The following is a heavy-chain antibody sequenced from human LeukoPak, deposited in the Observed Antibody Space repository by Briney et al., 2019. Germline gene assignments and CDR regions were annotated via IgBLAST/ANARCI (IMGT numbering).Heavy chain of an antibody. Sequence: SETLSLTCTVSGGSISSGSYYWSWIRQPAGKGLEWIGRIYTSGSTNYNPSLKGRVTISVDTSKNQFSLKLSSVTAADTAVYYCARAFLWFGRGGGAFDIWGQGAMVTVSS. CDR3: ARAFLWFGRGGGAFDI. D-gene: IGHD3-10*01. J-gene: IGHJ3*02. V-gene: IGHV4-61*02. CDR2: IYTSGST. CDR1: GGSISSGSYY.